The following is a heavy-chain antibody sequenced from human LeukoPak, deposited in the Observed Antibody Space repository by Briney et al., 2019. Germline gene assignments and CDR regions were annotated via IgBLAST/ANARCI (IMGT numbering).Heavy chain of an antibody. Sequence: SETLSLTCTISGDSISSSSYYWGWIRQPPGKGLEWIGDIYYRGSTYYNPSLKSRVSISIDTSNNQFSLTLNSVTAADTALYFCARRRYYDSTGYLDWGQGTLVTVSP. CDR2: IYYRGST. CDR3: ARRRYYDSTGYLD. CDR1: GDSISSSSYY. J-gene: IGHJ1*01. V-gene: IGHV4-39*01. D-gene: IGHD3-22*01.